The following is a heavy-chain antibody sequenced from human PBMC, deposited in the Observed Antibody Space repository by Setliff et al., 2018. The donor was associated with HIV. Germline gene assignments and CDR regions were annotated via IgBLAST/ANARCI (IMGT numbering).Heavy chain of an antibody. CDR3: VRGGQYYRSTYYYYYMDV. D-gene: IGHD3-16*02. CDR2: MNPNSGNT. Sequence: ASVKVSCKASGYTFSNYDINWVRQATGQGLEWMGWMNPNSGNTGYAQKFQGRVTIAADEFTSTAYMELSSLRSEDTAVYYCVRGGQYYRSTYYYYYMDVWGKGTTVTVSS. CDR1: GYTFSNYD. V-gene: IGHV1-8*03. J-gene: IGHJ6*03.